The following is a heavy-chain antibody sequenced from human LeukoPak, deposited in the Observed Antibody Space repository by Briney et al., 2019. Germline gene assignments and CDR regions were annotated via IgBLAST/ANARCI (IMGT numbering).Heavy chain of an antibody. D-gene: IGHD3-10*01. CDR1: GFTFSSYA. V-gene: IGHV3-64*01. CDR3: AKLESTMGFDY. J-gene: IGHJ4*02. Sequence: GGSLRLSCAASGFTFSSYAMHWVRQAPGKGLEYVSAISSNGGSTYYANSVKGRFTISRDNSKNTLYLQMGSLRAEDMAVYYCAKLESTMGFDYWGQGTLVTVSS. CDR2: ISSNGGST.